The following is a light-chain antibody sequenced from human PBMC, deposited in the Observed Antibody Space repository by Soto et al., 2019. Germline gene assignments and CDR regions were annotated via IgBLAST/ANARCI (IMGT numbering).Light chain of an antibody. J-gene: IGKJ2*01. V-gene: IGKV3-20*01. CDR3: QQYASSPPYT. CDR1: QSVSSSY. Sequence: EIVLTQSPGTLSLSPGERATLSCRASQSVSSSYLAWYQQKPGQAPRLLIYGASSRATGIPDRFSGSGSGTDFTLNISRLEPEDFAVYYCQQYASSPPYTFGQGTKLEIK. CDR2: GAS.